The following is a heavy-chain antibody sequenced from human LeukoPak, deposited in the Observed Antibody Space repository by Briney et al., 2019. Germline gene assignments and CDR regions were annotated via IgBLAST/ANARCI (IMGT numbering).Heavy chain of an antibody. Sequence: ASVKVSCKVSGYTLTELSMHWVRQAPGKGLEWMGGFDPEDGETIYAQKLQGRVTMTTDTSTSTAYMERRSLRSDDTAVYYCAREFDAGTADWFDPWGQGHLVTVSS. CDR1: GYTLTELS. CDR2: FDPEDGET. J-gene: IGHJ5*02. V-gene: IGHV1-24*01. D-gene: IGHD6-13*01. CDR3: AREFDAGTADWFDP.